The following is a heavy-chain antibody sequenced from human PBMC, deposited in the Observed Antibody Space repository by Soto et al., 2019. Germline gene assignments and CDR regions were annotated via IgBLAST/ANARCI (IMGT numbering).Heavy chain of an antibody. J-gene: IGHJ6*02. Sequence: PGGSLRLSCAASGFTFGTYEMNWVRQAPGKGLEWVSYISRSGSTIYYADSVKGRFTISRDNAKNSLYLQLNRLRAEDTAVYYCARDPSLSSSSYLSYYYGMDVWGQGTTVTVSS. CDR1: GFTFGTYE. V-gene: IGHV3-48*03. D-gene: IGHD6-6*01. CDR2: ISRSGSTI. CDR3: ARDPSLSSSSYLSYYYGMDV.